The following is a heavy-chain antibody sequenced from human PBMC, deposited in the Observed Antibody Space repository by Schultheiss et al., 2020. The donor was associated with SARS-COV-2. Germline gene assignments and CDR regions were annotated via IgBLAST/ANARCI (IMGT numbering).Heavy chain of an antibody. D-gene: IGHD6-19*01. CDR3: AKSFGGWYNWDY. V-gene: IGHV3-23*01. CDR1: GFTFSSYR. CDR2: ISGSGSTT. J-gene: IGHJ4*02. Sequence: GGSLRLSCAASGFTFSSYRMNWVRQAPGKGLEWVSHISGSGSTTYYADSVKGRFTISRDSSKNTLYLQMTSLRAEDTAVYYCAKSFGGWYNWDYWGQGSLVTVSS.